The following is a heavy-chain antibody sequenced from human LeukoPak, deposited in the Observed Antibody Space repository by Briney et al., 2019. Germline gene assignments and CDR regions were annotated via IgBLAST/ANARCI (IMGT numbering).Heavy chain of an antibody. V-gene: IGHV3-23*01. Sequence: GGTLRLSCAASGFTFSSYGMSWVRQAPGKGLEWVSAISGSGGSTYYADSVKGRFSISRDNAKNSLFLQMNSLRAGDTAVYYCAREKASTTGTTDYDYWGQGTLVTVSS. J-gene: IGHJ4*02. CDR2: ISGSGGST. D-gene: IGHD1-1*01. CDR1: GFTFSSYG. CDR3: AREKASTTGTTDYDY.